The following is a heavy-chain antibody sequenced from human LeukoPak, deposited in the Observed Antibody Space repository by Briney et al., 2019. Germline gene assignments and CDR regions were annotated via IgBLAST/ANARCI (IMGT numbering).Heavy chain of an antibody. CDR1: GFTFSNYW. CDR2: IKQDGSEK. J-gene: IGHJ4*02. D-gene: IGHD3-10*01. V-gene: IGHV3-7*01. Sequence: GGSLRLSCAASGFTFSNYWMSWVRQAPGKGLEWVANIKQDGSEKYYVDSVKGRFTISRDNAKNSLYLQMNSLRAEDTAVYYCARDALVRGVYFDYWGQGSLVTVSS. CDR3: ARDALVRGVYFDY.